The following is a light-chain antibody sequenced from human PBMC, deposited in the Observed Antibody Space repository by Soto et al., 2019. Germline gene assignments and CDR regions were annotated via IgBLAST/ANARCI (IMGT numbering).Light chain of an antibody. CDR3: QKYYSYPLN. V-gene: IGKV1-8*01. CDR1: QGISSY. Sequence: AIRMTQSPSSLSASTEYRVTITFRAGQGISSYLAWYQQKPGKAPKLLIYAASTLQSGVPSRFSGSGSGTDFTLTISCLQSEDFATYYCQKYYSYPLNFGGGTKVDIK. CDR2: AAS. J-gene: IGKJ4*01.